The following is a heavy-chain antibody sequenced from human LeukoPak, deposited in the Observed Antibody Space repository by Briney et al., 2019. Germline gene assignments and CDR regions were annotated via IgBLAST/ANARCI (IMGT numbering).Heavy chain of an antibody. CDR3: AKIGGYFDY. CDR2: ITGTGENT. D-gene: IGHD3-10*01. J-gene: IGHJ4*02. V-gene: IGHV3-23*01. CDR1: GFTFRSNS. Sequence: GGSLRLSCAASGFTFRSNSMSWVRQAPGKGLEWVSAITGTGENTYYADFVKVRFTISRDNSNNTLYLQMNSLRAEDTAVYYCAKIGGYFDYWGQGTLVTVSS.